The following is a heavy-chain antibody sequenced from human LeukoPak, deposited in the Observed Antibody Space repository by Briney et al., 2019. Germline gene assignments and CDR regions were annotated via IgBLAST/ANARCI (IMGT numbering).Heavy chain of an antibody. CDR2: FDPEDGET. D-gene: IGHD3-10*01. J-gene: IGHJ6*02. CDR3: ATGLIGELLYGMDV. V-gene: IGHV1-24*01. Sequence: ASVKVSCKVSGYTLTELSMHWVRQAPGKGLEWMGGFDPEDGETIYAQKFQGRVTMTEDTSTDTAYMELSSLRSEDTAVYYCATGLIGELLYGMDVWGQGTTVTVSS. CDR1: GYTLTELS.